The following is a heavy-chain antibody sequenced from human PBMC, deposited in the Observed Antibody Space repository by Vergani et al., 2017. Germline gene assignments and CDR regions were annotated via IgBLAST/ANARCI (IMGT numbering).Heavy chain of an antibody. D-gene: IGHD1-26*01. CDR1: GGSISSSLSY. V-gene: IGHV4-39*02. J-gene: IGHJ4*02. CDR2: IHYTGAT. Sequence: QLQLQESGPGLVKPSETLSLTCTVSGGSISSSLSYWGWIRQPPGKGLEWIGKIHYTGATYYNPSLKSRVTVSVDTSVNQFSLRLSSVTATDTAVYYCARDSAVGGTFDSWGQGTLVSVSS. CDR3: ARDSAVGGTFDS.